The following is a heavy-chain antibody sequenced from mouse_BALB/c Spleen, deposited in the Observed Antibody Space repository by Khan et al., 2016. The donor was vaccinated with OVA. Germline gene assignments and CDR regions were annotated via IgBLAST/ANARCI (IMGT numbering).Heavy chain of an antibody. J-gene: IGHJ3*01. Sequence: VQLKQSGPELVKPGASVKISCKASGYTFTDYSMDWMRQSHGKSLAWIGYIFPKNGDTTYNQKFKTKATLTVDTSSSTAYMEIRSLTSEDSAVYYCARSGYGSFAYWGQGTLVTVSA. CDR1: GYTFTDYS. CDR3: ARSGYGSFAY. D-gene: IGHD1-2*01. CDR2: IFPKNGDT. V-gene: IGHV1S29*02.